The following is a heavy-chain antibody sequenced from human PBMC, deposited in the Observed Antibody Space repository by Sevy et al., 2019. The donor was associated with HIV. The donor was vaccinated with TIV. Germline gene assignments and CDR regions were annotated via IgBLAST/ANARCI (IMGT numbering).Heavy chain of an antibody. Sequence: GGSLRLSCAASGFTFSTYGMHWLRQAPGKGLEWVAVLSYDGSVKYYTYSVKGRFTISRDNSKNTLYLQMNSLRAEDTAVYYCAKDRETAAAGYYFDFWGQGTLVTVSS. CDR2: LSYDGSVK. D-gene: IGHD6-13*01. CDR3: AKDRETAAAGYYFDF. V-gene: IGHV3-30*18. CDR1: GFTFSTYG. J-gene: IGHJ4*02.